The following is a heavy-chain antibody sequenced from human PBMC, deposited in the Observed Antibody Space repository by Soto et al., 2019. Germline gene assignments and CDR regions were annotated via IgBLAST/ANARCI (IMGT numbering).Heavy chain of an antibody. CDR2: IRSRSGTT. J-gene: IGHJ4*02. CDR1: GFSFSKAW. CDR3: TTSGNPNIVDH. V-gene: IGHV3-15*07. Sequence: EVQLVESGGGLVKPGGSLRLSCAASGFSFSKAWMNWVRQAPGKGLAWVGRIRSRSGTTDYAAPVKGRFTISRDDSKYTLYLQMNSLKVEDTAVYFCTTSGNPNIVDHWGQGTLVTVSS.